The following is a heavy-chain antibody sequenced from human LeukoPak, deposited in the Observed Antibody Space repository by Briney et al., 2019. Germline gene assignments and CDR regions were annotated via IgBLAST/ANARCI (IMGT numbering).Heavy chain of an antibody. Sequence: PGGSLRLSCAASGFTFSSYSMNTVRQAPGKGLERVSSISSSRSYIYYADSVKGRFTISRDNAKNSLYLQMNSLRAEDTAVYYCARDHWYCGGDCYSGSFDPWGQGTLVTASS. V-gene: IGHV3-21*01. J-gene: IGHJ5*02. CDR1: GFTFSSYS. CDR2: ISSSRSYI. CDR3: ARDHWYCGGDCYSGSFDP. D-gene: IGHD2-21*02.